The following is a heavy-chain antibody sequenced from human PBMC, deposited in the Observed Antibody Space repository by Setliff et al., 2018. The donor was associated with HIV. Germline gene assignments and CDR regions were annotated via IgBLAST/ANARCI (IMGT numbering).Heavy chain of an antibody. CDR3: AREIYGGNSRPFDY. CDR1: GGSITGYF. CDR2: IYYNGNT. V-gene: IGHV4-59*01. J-gene: IGHJ4*02. D-gene: IGHD4-17*01. Sequence: PSETLSLTCTISGGSITGYFWSWIRQSPGKGLEWIGYIYYNGNTNYNPSLKSRGTISVDTSKNQFSLKLTSVTAADTAVYYCAREIYGGNSRPFDYWGQGTLVTVSS.